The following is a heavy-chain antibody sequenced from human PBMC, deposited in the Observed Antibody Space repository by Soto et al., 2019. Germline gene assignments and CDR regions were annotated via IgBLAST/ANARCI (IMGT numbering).Heavy chain of an antibody. V-gene: IGHV4-39*01. J-gene: IGHJ5*02. CDR3: ARHVRTSTNPRRDWFDP. D-gene: IGHD3-10*02. CDR2: IYYSGDT. CDR1: SGSISSSSHY. Sequence: PSETLSLTCTVSSGSISSSSHYWGWIRQPPGKGLEWIGSIYYSGDTYHNPSLKSRVTMSVDTSMNQFALRLTSVTAADTAVYYCARHVRTSTNPRRDWFDPWGQGTLVTVSS.